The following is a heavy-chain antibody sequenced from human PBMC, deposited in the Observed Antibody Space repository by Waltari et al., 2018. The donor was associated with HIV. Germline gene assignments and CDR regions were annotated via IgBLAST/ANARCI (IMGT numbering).Heavy chain of an antibody. D-gene: IGHD3-9*01. J-gene: IGHJ4*02. CDR1: GYPFSDSY. CDR3: ARAYSDILSEAGGY. Sequence: QVQLIQSGAEVKKPEASVKVSCKASGYPFSDSYVFWVRQAPGQGPEWMGWINPDSGATNYAQKFQGRVTMTRDSPISTAYMELSSLGSDDTAMYYCARAYSDILSEAGGYWGQGTLVTVST. CDR2: INPDSGAT. V-gene: IGHV1-2*02.